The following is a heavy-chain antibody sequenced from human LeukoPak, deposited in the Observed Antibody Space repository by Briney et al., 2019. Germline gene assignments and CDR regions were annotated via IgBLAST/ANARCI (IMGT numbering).Heavy chain of an antibody. V-gene: IGHV3-23*01. D-gene: IGHD3-3*01. CDR3: ARVGHVLRFLEWLNVDWFDP. Sequence: GGSLRLSCAASGFTFSSYAMSWVRQAPGKGLEWVSAISGSGGSTYYADSVKGRFTISRDNSKNTLYLQMNSLRAEDTAVYYCARVGHVLRFLEWLNVDWFDPWGQGTLVTVSS. J-gene: IGHJ5*02. CDR1: GFTFSSYA. CDR2: ISGSGGST.